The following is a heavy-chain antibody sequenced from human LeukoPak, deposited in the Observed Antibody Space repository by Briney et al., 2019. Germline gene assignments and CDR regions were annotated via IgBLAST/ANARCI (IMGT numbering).Heavy chain of an antibody. CDR3: AKDLGNYSPHYFDY. CDR2: ISGIGGST. CDR1: RFTFSSSA. V-gene: IGHV3-23*01. D-gene: IGHD1-7*01. Sequence: GGSLRLSCAASRFTFSSSAMSWVRPAPGTGLEWVSAISGIGGSTYYADSVKSPVIISRDNSKRTMYLEMYKLRDEDTALYYSAKDLGNYSPHYFDYCGQGTLVTVSS. J-gene: IGHJ4*03.